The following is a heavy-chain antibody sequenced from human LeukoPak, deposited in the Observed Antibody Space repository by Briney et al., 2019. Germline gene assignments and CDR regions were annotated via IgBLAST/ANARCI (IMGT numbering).Heavy chain of an antibody. CDR3: TRSLSGAAGPIDY. CDR1: GFTFSSYW. CDR2: IDSDGRTT. D-gene: IGHD6-13*01. V-gene: IGHV3-74*01. Sequence: PGGSLRLSCVASGFTFSSYWMHWVRQAPGKGLVWVSRIDSDGRTTNYADSVKGRFTISRDNAQNSLHLQMNSLRAEDTAMYYCTRSLSGAAGPIDYWGQGTLVTVSS. J-gene: IGHJ4*02.